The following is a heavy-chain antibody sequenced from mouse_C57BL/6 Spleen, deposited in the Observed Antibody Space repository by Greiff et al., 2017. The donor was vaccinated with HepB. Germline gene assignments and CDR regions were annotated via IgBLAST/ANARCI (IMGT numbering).Heavy chain of an antibody. J-gene: IGHJ3*01. D-gene: IGHD1-1*01. V-gene: IGHV1-26*01. CDR3: ASYYGSSYPWFAY. CDR2: INPNNGGT. CDR1: GYTFTDYY. Sequence: VQLQQSGPELVKPGASVKISCKASGYTFTDYYMNWVKQSHGKSLEWIGDINPNNGGTSYNQKFKGKATLTVDKSSSTAYMELRSLTSEDSAVYYCASYYGSSYPWFAYWGQGTLVTVSA.